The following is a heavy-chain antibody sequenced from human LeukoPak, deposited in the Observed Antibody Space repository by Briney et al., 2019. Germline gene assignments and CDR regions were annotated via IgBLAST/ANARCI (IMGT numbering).Heavy chain of an antibody. V-gene: IGHV3-21*01. J-gene: IGHJ4*02. D-gene: IGHD1-20*01. CDR1: GFTFSSYS. Sequence: PGGSLRLSCAASGFTFSSYSMNWVRQAPGKGLEWVSSISSSSSYIYYADSVKGRFTISRDNAKNSLYLQMNSLRAEDTAVYYCARDQSQITGTPTDWGQGTLVTVSS. CDR3: ARDQSQITGTPTD. CDR2: ISSSSSYI.